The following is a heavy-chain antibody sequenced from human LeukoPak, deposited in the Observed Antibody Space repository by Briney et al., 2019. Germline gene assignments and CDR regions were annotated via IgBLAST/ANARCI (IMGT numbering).Heavy chain of an antibody. D-gene: IGHD2-15*01. Sequence: GGSLRLSCAASGFTFSSYAMSWVRQAPGKGLEWVSSISSSSSYIYYADSVKGRFTISRDNAKNSLYLQMNSLRAEDTAVYYCARESGKYCGGGSCYRRPFDYWGQGTLVTVSS. V-gene: IGHV3-21*01. CDR2: ISSSSSYI. J-gene: IGHJ4*02. CDR1: GFTFSSYA. CDR3: ARESGKYCGGGSCYRRPFDY.